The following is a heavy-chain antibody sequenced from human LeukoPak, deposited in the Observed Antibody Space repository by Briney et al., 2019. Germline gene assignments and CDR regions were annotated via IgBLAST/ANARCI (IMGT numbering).Heavy chain of an antibody. D-gene: IGHD4-17*01. Sequence: SETLSLTCTVSGGSISNYYWSWIRQPPGKGLEWIGYIYYSGSTNYNPSLKSRVTISVDTSKNQFSLKLSSVTAADTAVYYCASLNDYVDYWYFDLWGRGTLVTVSS. J-gene: IGHJ2*01. CDR3: ASLNDYVDYWYFDL. CDR2: IYYSGST. V-gene: IGHV4-59*01. CDR1: GGSISNYY.